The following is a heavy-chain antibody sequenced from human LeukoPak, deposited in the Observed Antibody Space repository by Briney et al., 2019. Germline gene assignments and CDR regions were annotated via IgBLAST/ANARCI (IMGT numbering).Heavy chain of an antibody. CDR3: AKDYRIPGSPDAFDI. J-gene: IGHJ3*02. CDR2: ISGSGGST. V-gene: IGHV3-23*01. Sequence: GGSLRLSCAASGFTFSSYAMSWVRQAPGKGLEWVSAISGSGGSTYYADSVKGRFTISRDNPKNTLYLQMNSLRAEDTAVYYCAKDYRIPGSPDAFDIWGQGTMVTVSS. CDR1: GFTFSSYA. D-gene: IGHD1-14*01.